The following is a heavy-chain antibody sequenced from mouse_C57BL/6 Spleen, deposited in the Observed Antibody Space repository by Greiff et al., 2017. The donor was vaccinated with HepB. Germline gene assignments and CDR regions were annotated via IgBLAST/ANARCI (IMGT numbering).Heavy chain of an antibody. D-gene: IGHD2-4*01. CDR3: TREGDYDGWFAY. V-gene: IGHV1-15*01. J-gene: IGHJ3*01. CDR2: IDPETGGT. CDR1: GYTFTDYE. Sequence: VQLQQSGAELVRPGASVTLSCKASGYTFTDYEMHWVKQTPVHGLEWIGAIDPETGGTADNQKFKGKAILTADKSSSTAYMEPRSLTSEDSAVYYCTREGDYDGWFAYWGQGTLVTVSA.